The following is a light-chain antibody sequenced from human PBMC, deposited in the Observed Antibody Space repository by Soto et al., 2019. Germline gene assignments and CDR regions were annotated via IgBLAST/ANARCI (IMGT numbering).Light chain of an antibody. CDR2: GNS. CDR1: SSKIGAGYD. J-gene: IGLJ3*02. V-gene: IGLV1-40*01. CDR3: QSYDSSLSGWV. Sequence: QSALTQPPSVSWAPGQRVTISCTGSSSKIGAGYDVHWYQQLPGTAPKLLIYGNSNRPSGVPDRFSGSKSGTSASLAITGLQAEDEADYYCQSYDSSLSGWVFGGGTKLTVL.